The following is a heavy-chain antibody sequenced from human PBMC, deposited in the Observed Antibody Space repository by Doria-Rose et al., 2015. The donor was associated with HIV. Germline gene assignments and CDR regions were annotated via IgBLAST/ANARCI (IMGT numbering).Heavy chain of an antibody. J-gene: IGHJ4*02. CDR1: GGSFSGYY. CDR2: INHSGST. V-gene: IGHV4-34*01. Sequence: QVQLQQWGAGLLKPSETLSLNCAVYGGSFSGYYWNWIRQPPGKGLEWIGEINHSGSTNYNPSLKSRVTLSEAMSKSQFSLKLASGPAADTAVYYCARAYSISRHCDYWGQGSLVTVSS. D-gene: IGHD6-6*01. CDR3: ARAYSISRHCDY.